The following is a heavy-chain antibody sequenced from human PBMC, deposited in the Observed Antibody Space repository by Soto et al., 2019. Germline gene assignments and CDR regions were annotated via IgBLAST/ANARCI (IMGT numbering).Heavy chain of an antibody. CDR3: ARGTGLVHRPQKRKGFWFDP. Sequence: SETLSLTCAVYGGSFSGYYWSWIRQPPGKGLEWIGEINHSGSTNYNPSLKSRVTISVDTSKNQFSLKLSSVTAADTAVYYCARGTGLVHRPQKRKGFWFDPWGQGTLVTVSS. V-gene: IGHV4-34*01. CDR2: INHSGST. D-gene: IGHD6-6*01. J-gene: IGHJ5*02. CDR1: GGSFSGYY.